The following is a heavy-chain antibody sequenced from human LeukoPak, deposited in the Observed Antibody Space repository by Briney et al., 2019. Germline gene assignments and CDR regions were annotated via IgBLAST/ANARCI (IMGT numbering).Heavy chain of an antibody. Sequence: SVKVSCKASGGTFSSYAISWVRQAPGQGLEWMGGIIPIFGTANYAQKFQGRVTITADESTSTAYMELSSLRSDDTAVYYCATSKEWLVPNFFDYWGQGTLVTVSS. CDR1: GGTFSSYA. CDR3: ATSKEWLVPNFFDY. CDR2: IIPIFGTA. J-gene: IGHJ4*02. V-gene: IGHV1-69*13. D-gene: IGHD6-19*01.